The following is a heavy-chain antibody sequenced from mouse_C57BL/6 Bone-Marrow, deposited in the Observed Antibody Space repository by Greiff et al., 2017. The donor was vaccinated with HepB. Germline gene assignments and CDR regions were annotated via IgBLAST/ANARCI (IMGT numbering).Heavy chain of an antibody. D-gene: IGHD2-3*01. V-gene: IGHV1-47*01. CDR3: ARAIYDGYYGVAY. Sequence: VHLVESGAELVKPGASVKMSCKASGYTFTTYPIEWMKQTHGKSLEWIGNFHPYNDDTKYNEKFKGKATLTVEKSSSTVYLELSRLTSDDSAVYYCARAIYDGYYGVAYWGQGTLVTVSA. CDR1: GYTFTTYP. J-gene: IGHJ3*01. CDR2: FHPYNDDT.